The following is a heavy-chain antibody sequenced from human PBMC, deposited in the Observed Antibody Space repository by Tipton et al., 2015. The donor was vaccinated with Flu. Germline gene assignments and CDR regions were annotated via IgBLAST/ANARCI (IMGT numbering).Heavy chain of an antibody. D-gene: IGHD3-10*01. CDR2: IYRSGTT. CDR3: ARLTYYYGSGTSDY. V-gene: IGHV4-38-2*01. CDR1: GYFISSGYY. J-gene: IGHJ4*02. Sequence: TLSLTCAVSGYFISSGYYWGWIRQPPGKGLEWIGSIYRSGTTYYNPSLKSRVTISVDTSKTQFSLNLSSVTAADTAVYYCARLTYYYGSGTSDYWGQGTLVTVSS.